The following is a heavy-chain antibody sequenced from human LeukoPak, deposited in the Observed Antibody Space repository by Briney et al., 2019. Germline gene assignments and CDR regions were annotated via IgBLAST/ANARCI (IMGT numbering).Heavy chain of an antibody. CDR3: ARRAPIAVATTGAYYFDY. J-gene: IGHJ4*02. V-gene: IGHV1-18*01. CDR2: ISAYNGNT. CDR1: GYTFTSYG. D-gene: IGHD6-19*01. Sequence: GASVKLSCKASGYTFTSYGISWVRQAPGQGLEWMGWISAYNGNTNYAQKLQGRVTMTTDTSTSTAYMELRSLRSDDTAVYYCARRAPIAVATTGAYYFDYWGQGTLVTVSS.